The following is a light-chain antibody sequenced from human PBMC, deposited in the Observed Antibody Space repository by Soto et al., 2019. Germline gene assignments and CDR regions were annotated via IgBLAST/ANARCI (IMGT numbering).Light chain of an antibody. Sequence: QSVLTQPASVSGSPGQSITISCTGTSSDVGGYNYVSWYQHHPGKAPKLMIYEINHRPSGVSDRFSGSKSGNTASLTISGLQAEDESDYYCSSYTSSRTLVFGGGTQLTVL. CDR2: EIN. CDR3: SSYTSSRTLV. CDR1: SSDVGGYNY. V-gene: IGLV2-14*01. J-gene: IGLJ2*01.